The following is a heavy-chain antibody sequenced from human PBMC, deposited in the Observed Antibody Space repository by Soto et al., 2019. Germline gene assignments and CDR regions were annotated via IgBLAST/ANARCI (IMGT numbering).Heavy chain of an antibody. CDR1: SDYY. D-gene: IGHD3-22*01. CDR3: ARGSYYDSSGYYGP. J-gene: IGHJ5*02. CDR2: INHSGST. V-gene: IGHV4-34*01. Sequence: SDYYWSWIRQPPGKGLEWIGDINHSGSTNYNPSLKSRVTISVDTSKNQFSLKLSSVTAADTAVCYCARGSYYDSSGYYGPWGQGTLVTVSS.